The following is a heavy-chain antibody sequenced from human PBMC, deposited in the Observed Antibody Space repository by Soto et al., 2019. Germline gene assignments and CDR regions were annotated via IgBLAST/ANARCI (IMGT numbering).Heavy chain of an antibody. D-gene: IGHD1-1*01. Sequence: SGPTLVNPTQTLTLTCTFSGFSLSTSGVGVGWISQPPAKALEWLGIIFWDDDKRYRPSLKRRVSITKDTSKNQLVLTMTNMDPVDTATYYCAHLAWKEMWPRAPVVNWGQGTPVTVSS. CDR1: GFSLSTSGVG. V-gene: IGHV2-5*02. CDR3: AHLAWKEMWPRAPVVN. J-gene: IGHJ4*02. CDR2: IFWDDDK.